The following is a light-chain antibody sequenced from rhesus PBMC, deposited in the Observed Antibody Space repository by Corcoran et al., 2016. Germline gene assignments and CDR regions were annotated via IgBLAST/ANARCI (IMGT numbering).Light chain of an antibody. CDR2: KAS. CDR3: LQYDSRPFT. V-gene: IGKV1-21*01. CDR1: QGISRW. Sequence: DIQMTQSPSSLSASVGDKVTITCRGSQGISRWLDWSQKKPGNAPKLLNYKASNLQSGVPSRFSGSGSGTDFTLTISSLQPEDFASYYCLQYDSRPFTFGPGTKLEIK. J-gene: IGKJ3*01.